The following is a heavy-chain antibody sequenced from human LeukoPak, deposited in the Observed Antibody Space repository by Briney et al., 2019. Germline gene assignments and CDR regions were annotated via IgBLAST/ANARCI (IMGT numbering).Heavy chain of an antibody. D-gene: IGHD6-13*01. J-gene: IGHJ4*02. V-gene: IGHV3-74*01. CDR1: GFTFSRYY. CDR2: INSDGSST. CDR3: TRVFVGDGYSSSGY. Sequence: GGSLRLSCAASGFTFSRYYMHWVRQAPGKGLVWVSRINSDGSSTTYADSVKGRFTISRDNAKNTLYLQMNSLKVEDTAVYYCTRVFVGDGYSSSGYWGQGTLVTVSS.